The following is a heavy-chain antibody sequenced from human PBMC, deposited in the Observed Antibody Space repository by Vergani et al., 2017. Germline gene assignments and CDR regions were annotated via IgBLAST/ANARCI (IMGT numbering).Heavy chain of an antibody. CDR3: AKDLSYSTAWPRFDS. J-gene: IGHJ4*02. CDR1: GFSFRGHG. D-gene: IGHD4-11*01. Sequence: VQLVESGGGLVKRGGSLRLSCVASGFSFRGHGMHWVRQAPGKGLEWVAMISYDGDRRDYGDFAKGRFTISRDSSKTVYLQRNSLRVEDTAMYFCAKDLSYSTAWPRFDSRGQGTLVTVSS. V-gene: IGHV3-30*18. CDR2: ISYDGDRR.